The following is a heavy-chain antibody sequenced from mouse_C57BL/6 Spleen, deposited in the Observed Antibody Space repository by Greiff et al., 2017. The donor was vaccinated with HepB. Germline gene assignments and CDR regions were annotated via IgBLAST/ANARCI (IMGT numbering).Heavy chain of an antibody. V-gene: IGHV1-69*01. J-gene: IGHJ2*01. Sequence: VQLQQPGAELVMPGASVKLSCKASGYTFTSYWMHWVKQRPGQGLEWIGEIDPSDSYTNYNQKFKGKSTLTVDKSSSTAYMQLSSLTSEDSAVYYCARSGWLLRYFDYWGQGTTLTVSS. CDR3: ARSGWLLRYFDY. CDR2: IDPSDSYT. CDR1: GYTFTSYW. D-gene: IGHD2-3*01.